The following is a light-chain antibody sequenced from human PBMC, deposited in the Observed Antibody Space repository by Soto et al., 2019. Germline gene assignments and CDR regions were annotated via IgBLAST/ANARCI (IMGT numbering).Light chain of an antibody. CDR3: SSYTISSTVV. CDR1: SSYISSYNY. CDR2: DVS. J-gene: IGLJ2*01. V-gene: IGLV2-14*03. Sequence: QSVLTQPASVSGSPGQSITISCTTSSSYISSYNYVSWYQQHTGKAPRLIIYDVSSRPSGISNRFSGSKSVNTVSLTISGLQGEDEADYFCSSYTISSTVVFGGGTKLTVL.